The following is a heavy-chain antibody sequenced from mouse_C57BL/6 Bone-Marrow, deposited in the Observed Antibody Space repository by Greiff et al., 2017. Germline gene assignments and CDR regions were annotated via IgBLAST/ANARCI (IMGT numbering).Heavy chain of an antibody. J-gene: IGHJ2*01. CDR2: INPSSGYT. D-gene: IGHD1-1*01. Sequence: QVQLQQSGAELARPGASVKMSCKASGYTFTSYTMHWVKQRPGQGLEWIGYINPSSGYTKYNQKFKDKATLTADKSSSTAYMQLSSLSSADSAVYYYARSSITTAYYFDYWGQGTTLTVSS. CDR3: ARSSITTAYYFDY. V-gene: IGHV1-4*01. CDR1: GYTFTSYT.